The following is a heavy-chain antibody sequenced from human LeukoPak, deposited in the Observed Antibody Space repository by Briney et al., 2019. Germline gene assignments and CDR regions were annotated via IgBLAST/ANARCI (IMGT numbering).Heavy chain of an antibody. Sequence: ASVKVSCKASGYTFTSYGISWVRQAPGQGLEWMGWISAYNGNTNYAQKLQGRVTMTTDTSTSTAYMELRSLRSDDTAVYYCAIPSSTYYYDSSGYLDYWGQGTLVAVSS. CDR1: GYTFTSYG. D-gene: IGHD3-22*01. CDR2: ISAYNGNT. CDR3: AIPSSTYYYDSSGYLDY. V-gene: IGHV1-18*01. J-gene: IGHJ4*02.